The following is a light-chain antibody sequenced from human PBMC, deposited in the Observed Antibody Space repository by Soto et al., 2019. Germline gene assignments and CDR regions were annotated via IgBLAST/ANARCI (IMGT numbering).Light chain of an antibody. CDR2: GAS. CDR1: QSVSSSY. J-gene: IGKJ4*01. V-gene: IGKV3-20*01. Sequence: EIVLTQSPGTLSLSPGERATLSCRASQSVSSSYLAWYQQKPGQAPRRLIYGASSRATGIPDRFSGSGSGTDFTLTISRLEPEDFAAYYCQQYGSSPLTCGGGTKVEIK. CDR3: QQYGSSPLT.